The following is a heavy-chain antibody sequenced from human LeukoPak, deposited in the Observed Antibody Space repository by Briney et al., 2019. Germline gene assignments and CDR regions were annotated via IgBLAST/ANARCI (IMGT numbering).Heavy chain of an antibody. Sequence: GESLKISCEGSGYSFTSYWIGWVRQVPGKGLEWMGIIFPGDSDTRYSPSFQGQVTISADKSINTAFLQWSSLKASDSAIYFCARHTSFDYWGQGTLVTVSS. J-gene: IGHJ4*02. CDR2: IFPGDSDT. CDR3: ARHTSFDY. V-gene: IGHV5-51*01. CDR1: GYSFTSYW.